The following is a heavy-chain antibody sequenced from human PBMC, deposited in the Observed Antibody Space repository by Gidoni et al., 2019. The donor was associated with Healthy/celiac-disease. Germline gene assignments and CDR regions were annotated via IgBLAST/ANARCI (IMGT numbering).Heavy chain of an antibody. CDR1: GGSISSSSYY. D-gene: IGHD3-10*01. Sequence: QLQLQESGPGLVKPSETLSLTCTVPGGSISSSSYYWGWIRQPPGKGLRWIGSIHYSGSTYYNPSLKSRVTISVDTSKNQFSLKLSSVTAADTAVYYCARWTVLLWFGEIQYNWFDPWGQGTLVTVSS. V-gene: IGHV4-39*01. J-gene: IGHJ5*02. CDR2: IHYSGST. CDR3: ARWTVLLWFGEIQYNWFDP.